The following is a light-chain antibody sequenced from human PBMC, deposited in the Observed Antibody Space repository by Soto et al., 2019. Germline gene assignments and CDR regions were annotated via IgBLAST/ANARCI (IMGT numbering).Light chain of an antibody. J-gene: IGLJ1*01. CDR2: EVT. V-gene: IGLV2-8*01. Sequence: QSVLTQPPSASGSPGQSVTIPCTGTSSDVGGYDHVSWYQQHPGKAPKLMIYEVTKRPAGVPDRLSGSKSGNTASLTVSGLQAEDEADYYCSSDAGNYNYVFGTGTKLTVL. CDR3: SSDAGNYNYV. CDR1: SSDVGGYDH.